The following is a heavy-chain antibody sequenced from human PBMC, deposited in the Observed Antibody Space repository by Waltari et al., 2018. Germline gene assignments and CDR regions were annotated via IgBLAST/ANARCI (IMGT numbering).Heavy chain of an antibody. CDR1: GGSISSGDYY. Sequence: QVQLQESGPGLVKPSQTLSLTCTVAGGSISSGDYYWSWLRQPPGKGLEWIGYIYYSGSTYYNPSLKSRVTISVDTSKNQFSLKLSSVTAADTAVYYCASRRYDSPDAFDIWGQGTMVTVSS. V-gene: IGHV4-30-4*08. CDR3: ASRRYDSPDAFDI. CDR2: IYYSGST. D-gene: IGHD2-2*01. J-gene: IGHJ3*02.